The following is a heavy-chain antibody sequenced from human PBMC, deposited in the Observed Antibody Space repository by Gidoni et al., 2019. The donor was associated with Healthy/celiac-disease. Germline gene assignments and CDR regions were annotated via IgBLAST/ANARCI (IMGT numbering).Heavy chain of an antibody. J-gene: IGHJ4*02. CDR2: IRSKAYSVTT. D-gene: IGHD3-22*01. CDR3: TRHYYDSSGYFDY. V-gene: IGHV3-49*03. CDR1: GFTFGDYA. Sequence: EVQLVESGGGLVQPGRSLRLSCTASGFTFGDYAMSWFRQAPGKGLEWVGFIRSKAYSVTTEYAASVKGRFTISRDDSKSIAYLQMNSLKTEDTAVYYCTRHYYDSSGYFDYWGQGTLVTVSS.